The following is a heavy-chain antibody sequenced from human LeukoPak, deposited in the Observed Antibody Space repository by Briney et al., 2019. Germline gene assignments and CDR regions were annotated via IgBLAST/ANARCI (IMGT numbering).Heavy chain of an antibody. CDR1: GGSISSYY. CDR3: ARTTEGGYTYDYFYYYYMDV. J-gene: IGHJ6*03. D-gene: IGHD5-18*01. V-gene: IGHV4-59*01. CDR2: IYYTGST. Sequence: PSETLSLTCTVSGGSISSYYWSWIRQPPGKGLEWIGYIYYTGSTNYNPSLKSRVSISVDTSKNQFSLKLTSVTAADTAVYYCARTTEGGYTYDYFYYYYMDVWGKGTTVTISS.